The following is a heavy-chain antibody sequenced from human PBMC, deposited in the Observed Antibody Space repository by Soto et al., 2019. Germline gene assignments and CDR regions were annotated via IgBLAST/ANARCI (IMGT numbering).Heavy chain of an antibody. CDR3: VRDCLHYDILTGFGRNWFDP. J-gene: IGHJ5*02. V-gene: IGHV4-59*01. Sequence: PSETLSLTCTVSGGSISSYYWSWIRQPPGKGLERIGYIYYSGSTNYNPSLKSRVTISVDTSKNQFSLKLSSVTAVDTAVYYCVRDCLHYDILTGFGRNWFDPWGQGTLVTVSS. D-gene: IGHD3-9*01. CDR2: IYYSGST. CDR1: GGSISSYY.